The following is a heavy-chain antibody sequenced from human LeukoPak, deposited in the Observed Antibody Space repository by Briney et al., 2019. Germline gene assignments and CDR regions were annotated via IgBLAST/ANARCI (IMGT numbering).Heavy chain of an antibody. V-gene: IGHV4-4*07. CDR2: IYTSGST. D-gene: IGHD3-16*01. CDR1: GGSISSYY. Sequence: SETLSLTCTVSGGSISSYYWSWIRQPAGKGLEWIGRIYTSGSTNYNPSLKSRVTMSVDTSKNQFSLKLSSVTAADTAVYYCANSRSYLGQGRPLINYWGQGTLVTVSS. CDR3: ANSRSYLGQGRPLINY. J-gene: IGHJ4*02.